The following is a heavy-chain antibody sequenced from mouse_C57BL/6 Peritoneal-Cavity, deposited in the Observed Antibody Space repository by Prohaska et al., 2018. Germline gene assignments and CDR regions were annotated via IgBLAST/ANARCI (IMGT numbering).Heavy chain of an antibody. V-gene: IGHV1-50*01. CDR2: IDPSDSYT. CDR1: AYTFTSYW. CDR3: ASDPFAY. Sequence: QVQLQQPGAALVKPGASVKLSCKASAYTFTSYWIQWVKQRPGQGLEWIGEIDPSDSYTNYNQKFKGKATLTVDTSASTAYMQLSSLTSEDSAVYYCASDPFAYWSLGTMVTASA. J-gene: IGHJ3*01.